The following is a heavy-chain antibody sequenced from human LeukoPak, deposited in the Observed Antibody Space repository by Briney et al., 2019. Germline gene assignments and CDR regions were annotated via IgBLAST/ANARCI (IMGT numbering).Heavy chain of an antibody. D-gene: IGHD5-18*01. Sequence: PGGSLRLSCAASGFTFSSHDMHWVRQATGKGLEWVSAIGTAGDTYYPGSVKGRFTISRENAKNSLYLQMNSLRAGDTAVYYCARASQLTWIPDYWGQGTLVTVSS. CDR3: ARASQLTWIPDY. J-gene: IGHJ4*02. CDR2: IGTAGDT. V-gene: IGHV3-13*01. CDR1: GFTFSSHD.